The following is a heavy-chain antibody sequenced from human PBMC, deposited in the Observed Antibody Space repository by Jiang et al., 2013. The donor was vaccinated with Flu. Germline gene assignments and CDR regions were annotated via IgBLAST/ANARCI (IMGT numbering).Heavy chain of an antibody. D-gene: IGHD2-2*03. V-gene: IGHV4-38-2*02. CDR3: ARVDRTLYFDY. J-gene: IGHJ4*02. CDR2: IYHSGST. Sequence: LLKPSETLSLTCTVSGYSISSGYYWGWIRQPPGKGLEWIGSIYHSGSTYYNPSLKSRVTISVDTSKNQFSLKLSSVTAADTAVYYCARVDRTLYFDYWGQGTLVTVSS. CDR1: GYSISSGYY.